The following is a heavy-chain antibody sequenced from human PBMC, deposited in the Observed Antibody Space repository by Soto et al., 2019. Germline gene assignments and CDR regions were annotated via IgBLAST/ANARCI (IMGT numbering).Heavy chain of an antibody. D-gene: IGHD1-1*01. CDR1: GGSMTTGSYF. CDR3: ARARNRYFDY. CDR2: VFRSGSI. J-gene: IGHJ4*02. V-gene: IGHV4-61*01. Sequence: SETLSLTXNVSGGSMTTGSYFWSWIRQPPGKGLEWIGYVFRSGSINYSPSFKSRVTISIDTSKNQFSLMLKSVTAADTAVYFCARARNRYFDYWGQGALVTVSS.